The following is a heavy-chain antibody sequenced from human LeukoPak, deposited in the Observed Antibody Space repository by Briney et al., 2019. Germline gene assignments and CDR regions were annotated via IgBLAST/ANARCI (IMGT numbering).Heavy chain of an antibody. J-gene: IGHJ5*02. CDR2: IFHSGSS. V-gene: IGHV4-30-2*01. CDR1: GDSISSGDYS. CDR3: ARELWFVNAPGSWFDP. D-gene: IGHD3-10*01. Sequence: SETLSLTCAVSGDSISSGDYSWSWIRQPSGKGLEWIGYIFHSGSSYYNPSLKSRVTISVDKSKNQFSLRLTSVTAADTAVYYCARELWFVNAPGSWFDPWGQGTVVTVSS.